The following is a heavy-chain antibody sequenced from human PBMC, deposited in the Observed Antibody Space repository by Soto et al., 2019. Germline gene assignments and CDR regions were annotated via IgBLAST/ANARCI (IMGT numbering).Heavy chain of an antibody. Sequence: SVKVSCKASGGTFSSYAISWVRQAPGQGLEWMGGIIPIFGSANYAQKFQGRVTITADESTSTAYMELSSLRSEDTAVYYCARSVEVAVCSGGSCYSASPFDYWGQGTLVTVSS. J-gene: IGHJ4*02. CDR2: IIPIFGSA. D-gene: IGHD2-15*01. CDR1: GGTFSSYA. CDR3: ARSVEVAVCSGGSCYSASPFDY. V-gene: IGHV1-69*13.